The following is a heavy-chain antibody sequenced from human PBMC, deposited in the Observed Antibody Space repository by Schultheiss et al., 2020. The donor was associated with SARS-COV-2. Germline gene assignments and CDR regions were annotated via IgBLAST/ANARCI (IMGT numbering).Heavy chain of an antibody. V-gene: IGHV1-69*13. Sequence: SVKVSCKASGGTFSSYAISWVRQAPGQGLEWMGGIIPMFHTPYYAQKFQGRVTIAADESTSTVYLDLSSLRSDDTAVYYCARGVWFGELLDSGDYWGQGTLVTVSS. D-gene: IGHD3-10*01. CDR1: GGTFSSYA. CDR2: IIPMFHTP. CDR3: ARGVWFGELLDSGDY. J-gene: IGHJ4*02.